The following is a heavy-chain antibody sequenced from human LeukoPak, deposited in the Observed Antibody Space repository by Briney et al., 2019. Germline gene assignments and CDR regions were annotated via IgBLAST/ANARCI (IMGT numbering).Heavy chain of an antibody. Sequence: GGSLRLSCAASGFTFSSYWMSWVRQAPGKGLEWVATIKFDGTEKQYVASVRGRFTVSRANAENSMFLRMESLRPEDTAVYYCARGGGYSERFDYWGQGTLVTVSS. D-gene: IGHD1-26*01. J-gene: IGHJ4*02. CDR1: GFTFSSYW. CDR2: IKFDGTEK. CDR3: ARGGGYSERFDY. V-gene: IGHV3-7*01.